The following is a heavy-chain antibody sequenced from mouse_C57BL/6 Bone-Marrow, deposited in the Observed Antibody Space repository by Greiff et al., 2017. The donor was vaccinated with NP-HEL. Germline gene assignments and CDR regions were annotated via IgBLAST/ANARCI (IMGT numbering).Heavy chain of an antibody. CDR3: ARKAYYGRSYEFAY. CDR1: GYTFTTYW. J-gene: IGHJ3*01. CDR2: LDPSDSYP. Sequence: QVQLQQPGAELVKPGASVKLSCKASGYTFTTYWMQWVKQRPGQGLEWIGELDPSDSYPNYNQKLKGKATLTVDTSSSTANMQLSSLTSEDSAVYYCARKAYYGRSYEFAYWGQGTLVTVSA. D-gene: IGHD1-1*01. V-gene: IGHV1-50*01.